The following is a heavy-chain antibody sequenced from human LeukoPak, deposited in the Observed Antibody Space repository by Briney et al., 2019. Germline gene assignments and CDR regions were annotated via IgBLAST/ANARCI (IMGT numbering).Heavy chain of an antibody. CDR3: AKDGRGGDCTSASCTNWFGP. J-gene: IGHJ5*02. Sequence: GGSLRLSCAASGFTFSSYAMTWVRQAPGKGLEWVSTIGGSGGVTYYADSVKGRFTISRDNSKNTLYLQMNSLRAEDTAVYYCAKDGRGGDCTSASCTNWFGPWGQGTLVTVSS. CDR1: GFTFSSYA. D-gene: IGHD2-2*01. CDR2: IGGSGGVT. V-gene: IGHV3-23*01.